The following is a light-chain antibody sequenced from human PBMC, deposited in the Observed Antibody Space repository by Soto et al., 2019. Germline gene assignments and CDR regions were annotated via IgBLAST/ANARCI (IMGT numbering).Light chain of an antibody. CDR1: QSVLSSSNNKNY. CDR3: QQYNKWPRT. V-gene: IGKV4-1*01. Sequence: DIVMTQSPDSLSVSLGERATINCKSSQSVLSSSNNKNYLAWYQQKPGQAPRLLIFGASSRANGIPARFSGSGSGTEFTLTISNLQTEDFAVYYCQQYNKWPRTFGQGTKVEIK. CDR2: GAS. J-gene: IGKJ1*01.